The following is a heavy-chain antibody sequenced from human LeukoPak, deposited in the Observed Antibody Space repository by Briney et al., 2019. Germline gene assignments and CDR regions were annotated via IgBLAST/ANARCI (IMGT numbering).Heavy chain of an antibody. CDR2: ISGSGGST. J-gene: IGHJ6*02. V-gene: IGHV3-23*01. D-gene: IGHD6-6*01. CDR1: GFTFSSYA. CDR3: AKSVAARLSYYYGMDV. Sequence: GGSLRLSCAASGFTFSSYAMHWVRQAPGKGLEWVSAISGSGGSTYYADSVKGRFTISRDNSKNTLYLQMNSLRAEDTAVYYCAKSVAARLSYYYGMDVWGQGTTVTVSS.